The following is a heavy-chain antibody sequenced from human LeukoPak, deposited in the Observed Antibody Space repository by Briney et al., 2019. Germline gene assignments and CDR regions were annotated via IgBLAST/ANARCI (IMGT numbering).Heavy chain of an antibody. CDR2: IYYSGST. CDR3: ARVPGYCGGDCYHNWFDP. V-gene: IGHV4-59*01. D-gene: IGHD2-21*02. Sequence: TSETLSLTCTVSGGSISSYYWSWIRQPPGKGLEWIGYIYYSGSTNYNPSLKSRVTISVDTSKNQFSLKLSSVTAADTAVYYCARVPGYCGGDCYHNWFDPWGQGTLVTVSS. J-gene: IGHJ5*02. CDR1: GGSISSYY.